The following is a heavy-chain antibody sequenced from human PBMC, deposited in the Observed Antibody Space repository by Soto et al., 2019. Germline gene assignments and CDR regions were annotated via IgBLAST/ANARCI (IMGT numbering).Heavy chain of an antibody. J-gene: IGHJ3*02. Sequence: GASVKVSCKASGYTFTGYYMHWVRQAPGQGLEWMGWINPNSGGTNYAQKFQGWVTMTRDTSISTAYMELSRLRSDDTAVYYCARDLVGEREYHDAFDIWGQGTMVTVSS. CDR1: GYTFTGYY. V-gene: IGHV1-2*04. CDR2: INPNSGGT. D-gene: IGHD3-16*01. CDR3: ARDLVGEREYHDAFDI.